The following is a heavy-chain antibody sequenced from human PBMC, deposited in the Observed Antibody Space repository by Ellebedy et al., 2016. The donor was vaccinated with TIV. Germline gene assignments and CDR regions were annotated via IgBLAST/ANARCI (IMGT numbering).Heavy chain of an antibody. CDR1: GGTFSSYA. CDR3: ARDHQAAIDTYYYGMDV. CDR2: IIPIFGTA. D-gene: IGHD2-2*02. Sequence: SVKVSCXASGGTFSSYAISWVRQAPGQGLEWMGGIIPIFGTANYAQKFQGRVTITADESTSTAYMELSSLRSEDTAVYYCARDHQAAIDTYYYGMDVWGQGTTVTVSS. J-gene: IGHJ6*02. V-gene: IGHV1-69*13.